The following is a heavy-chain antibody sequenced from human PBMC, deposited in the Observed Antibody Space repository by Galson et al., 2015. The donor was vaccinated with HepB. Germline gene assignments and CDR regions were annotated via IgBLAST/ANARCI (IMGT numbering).Heavy chain of an antibody. V-gene: IGHV3-30*18. CDR1: GFTFSNYG. Sequence: SLRLSCAAYGFTFSNYGMHWVRQAPGKGLEWVAVISYDGSNKYYADSVKGRFTISRDNSKNTLYLQMNSLRAEDTALYYCAKDPYLYSALAGTMAGFDCWGQGTLVTVSS. D-gene: IGHD6-19*01. J-gene: IGHJ4*02. CDR2: ISYDGSNK. CDR3: AKDPYLYSALAGTMAGFDC.